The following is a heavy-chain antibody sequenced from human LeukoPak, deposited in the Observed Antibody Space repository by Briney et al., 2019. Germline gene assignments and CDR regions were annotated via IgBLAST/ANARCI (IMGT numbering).Heavy chain of an antibody. CDR2: LFYSGYT. Sequence: SETLSLTCTVSGGSISSTPYYWGWIRQPPGKGLEWIVSLFYSGYTYYNPSLKSRVTISVDTSNNQVSLILRSVTAADTAVYFCARGNYGEFDYWGQGTLVTVSS. CDR3: ARGNYGEFDY. V-gene: IGHV4-39*07. D-gene: IGHD4-11*01. CDR1: GGSISSTPYY. J-gene: IGHJ4*02.